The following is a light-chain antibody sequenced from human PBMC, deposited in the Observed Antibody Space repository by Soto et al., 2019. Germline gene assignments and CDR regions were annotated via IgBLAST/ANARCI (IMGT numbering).Light chain of an antibody. CDR3: QHYDNSSPSVT. CDR2: GAS. V-gene: IGKV3-20*01. J-gene: IGKJ3*01. Sequence: EIVLTQSPDTLSLSPGERATLSCRASQSVSSDYLVWYQQNPGQAPRLLIYGASRRATGIPDRFSGSGSGTDFILTISSLEPEDFSVYYCQHYDNSSPSVTFGPGTKVDIK. CDR1: QSVSSDY.